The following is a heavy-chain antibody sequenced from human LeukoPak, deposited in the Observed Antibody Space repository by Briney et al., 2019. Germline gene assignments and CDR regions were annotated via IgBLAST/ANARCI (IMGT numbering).Heavy chain of an antibody. D-gene: IGHD3-10*01. CDR3: AKDVLLWFGAASNWFDP. Sequence: PGRSLRLSCAASGFTFSSYGMHWVRQAPGKGLEWVAVISYDGSNKYYADSVKGRFTISRDNSKNTLYLQMNSLRAEDTAVYYCAKDVLLWFGAASNWFDPWGQGTLSPSPQ. CDR2: ISYDGSNK. CDR1: GFTFSSYG. J-gene: IGHJ5*02. V-gene: IGHV3-30*18.